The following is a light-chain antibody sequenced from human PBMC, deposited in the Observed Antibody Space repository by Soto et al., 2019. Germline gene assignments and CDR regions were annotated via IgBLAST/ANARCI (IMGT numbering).Light chain of an antibody. CDR3: QQYNNWRSYT. CDR2: GAS. Sequence: EIVMTRSPATLSVSPGERATLSCRASQSVSSNLAWYQQKPGQAPRLLIYGASTRATGIPARFSGSGSGTEFTLTISSLQSEDFAVYYCQQYNNWRSYTFGQGTKLEIK. J-gene: IGKJ2*01. CDR1: QSVSSN. V-gene: IGKV3-15*01.